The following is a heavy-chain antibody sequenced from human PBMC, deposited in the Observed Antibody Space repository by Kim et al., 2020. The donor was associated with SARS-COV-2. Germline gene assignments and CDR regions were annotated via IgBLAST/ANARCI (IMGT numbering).Heavy chain of an antibody. CDR2: IYYSGST. Sequence: SETLSLTCTVSGGSISSYYWSWIRQPPGKGLEWIGYIYYSGSTNYNPSLKSRVTISVDTSKNQFSLKLSSVTAADTAVYYCARDLGGSSSWYGRYYYYYGMDVWGQGTTVTVSS. CDR1: GGSISSYY. D-gene: IGHD6-13*01. J-gene: IGHJ6*02. CDR3: ARDLGGSSSWYGRYYYYYGMDV. V-gene: IGHV4-59*13.